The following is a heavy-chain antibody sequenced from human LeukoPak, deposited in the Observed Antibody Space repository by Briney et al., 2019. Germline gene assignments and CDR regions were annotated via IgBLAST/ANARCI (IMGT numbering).Heavy chain of an antibody. CDR1: XGSXSSSSYY. Sequence: SETLXXXXXVXXGSXSSSSYYWGWIRQPPGKGLEGIGSIYYSGSTYYNPSLKSRVTISVDTSKNQFSLKLSSVTAADTAVYYCATHPFDILTGYDYWGQGTLVTVSS. V-gene: IGHV4-39*01. D-gene: IGHD3-9*01. CDR2: IYYSGST. CDR3: ATHPFDILTGYDY. J-gene: IGHJ4*02.